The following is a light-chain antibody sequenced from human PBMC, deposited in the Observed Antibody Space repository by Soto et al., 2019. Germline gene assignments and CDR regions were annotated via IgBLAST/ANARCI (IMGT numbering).Light chain of an antibody. V-gene: IGKV3-15*01. J-gene: IGKJ2*01. Sequence: EIVMTQSPATLSLSPGERATLSCRASQSVSSNLAWYQQKPGQAPRLLIYGASTRATGIPARFSGSGSGTEFTLTISRLQSEDFAVYYCQQYNNWPPGTFGQGTKLEIK. CDR2: GAS. CDR3: QQYNNWPPGT. CDR1: QSVSSN.